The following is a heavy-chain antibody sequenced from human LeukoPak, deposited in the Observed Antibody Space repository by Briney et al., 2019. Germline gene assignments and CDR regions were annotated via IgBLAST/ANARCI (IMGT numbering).Heavy chain of an antibody. Sequence: ASVEVSCKASGYTFTSYGISWVRQAPGQGLEWMGWISAYNGNTNYAQKLQGRVTMTTDTSTSTAYMELRSLRSDDTAVYYCASSLKVGGRTWFDPWGQGTLVTVSS. D-gene: IGHD2-2*01. CDR3: ASSLKVGGRTWFDP. J-gene: IGHJ5*02. CDR1: GYTFTSYG. CDR2: ISAYNGNT. V-gene: IGHV1-18*01.